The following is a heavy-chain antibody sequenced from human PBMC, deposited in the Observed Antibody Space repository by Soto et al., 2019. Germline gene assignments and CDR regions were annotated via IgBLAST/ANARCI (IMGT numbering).Heavy chain of an antibody. J-gene: IGHJ5*02. V-gene: IGHV3-23*01. CDR2: ISVSGGST. CDR1: GFTFSSYA. Sequence: GSLRRPFAASGFTFSSYAISCVRQAPGQGPEWVSAISVSGGSTYYADSVKGRFTISRDNSKNTLYLQMNSLRAEDTAVYYCAKDRGAIVDTSGRKMLGWFDPWGQGTLVTVSS. D-gene: IGHD5-12*01. CDR3: AKDRGAIVDTSGRKMLGWFDP.